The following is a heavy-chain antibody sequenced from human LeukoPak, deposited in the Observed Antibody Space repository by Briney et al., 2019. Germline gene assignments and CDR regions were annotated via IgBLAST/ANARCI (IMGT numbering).Heavy chain of an antibody. CDR3: AKDEGDYVWGSYPDY. J-gene: IGHJ4*02. CDR2: IRYDGSNK. CDR1: GFTFSSYG. D-gene: IGHD3-16*02. V-gene: IGHV3-30*02. Sequence: GGSLRLSCAASGFTFSSYGMHWVRQAPGKGLEWVAFIRYDGSNKYYADSVKGRFTISRDNSKNTLYLQMNSLRAEDTAVYYCAKDEGDYVWGSYPDYWGPGTLVTVSS.